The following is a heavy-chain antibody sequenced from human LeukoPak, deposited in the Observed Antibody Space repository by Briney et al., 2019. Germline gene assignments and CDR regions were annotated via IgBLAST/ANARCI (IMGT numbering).Heavy chain of an antibody. V-gene: IGHV1-69*01. Sequence: GSSVKVSCKASGATFSSYAISWVRQAPGQGLEWMGGIIPIFGTANCAQKFQGRVTITADESTSTAYMEVSSLRSEDTAVYYCARDKRGYYGSGGLFDYWGQGTLVTVSS. CDR2: IIPIFGTA. D-gene: IGHD3-10*01. CDR1: GATFSSYA. CDR3: ARDKRGYYGSGGLFDY. J-gene: IGHJ4*02.